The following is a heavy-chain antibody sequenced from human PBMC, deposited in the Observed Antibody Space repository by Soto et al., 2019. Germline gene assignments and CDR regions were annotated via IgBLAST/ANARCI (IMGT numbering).Heavy chain of an antibody. Sequence: GGSLRLSCAASGFTFSNAWMSWVRQAPGKGLEWVGRIKSKTDGGTTDYAAPVKGRFTISRDDSKNTLYLQMNSLKTEDTAVYYCTTDWAYCSGVSCYDYWGQGTLVTVSS. CDR1: GFTFSNAW. D-gene: IGHD2-15*01. J-gene: IGHJ4*02. V-gene: IGHV3-15*01. CDR3: TTDWAYCSGVSCYDY. CDR2: IKSKTDGGTT.